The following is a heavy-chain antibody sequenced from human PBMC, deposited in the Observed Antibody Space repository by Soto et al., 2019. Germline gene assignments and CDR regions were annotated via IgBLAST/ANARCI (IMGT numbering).Heavy chain of an antibody. Sequence: HPGGSLRLSCAASGFTFSSYGMHWVRQAPGKGLEWVAVISYDGSNKYYADSVKGRFTISRDNAKNTLYLQMNSLRAEDTAVYYCASDWELGAFDIWGQGTMVTVSS. CDR2: ISYDGSNK. CDR3: ASDWELGAFDI. D-gene: IGHD1-26*01. J-gene: IGHJ3*02. V-gene: IGHV3-30*03. CDR1: GFTFSSYG.